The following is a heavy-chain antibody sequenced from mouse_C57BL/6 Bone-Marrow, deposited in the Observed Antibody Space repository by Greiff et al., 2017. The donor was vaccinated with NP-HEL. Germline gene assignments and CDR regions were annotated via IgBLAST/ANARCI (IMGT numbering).Heavy chain of an antibody. CDR2: ISYDGSN. CDR3: ARGTRFAY. CDR1: GYSITSGYY. J-gene: IGHJ3*01. V-gene: IGHV3-6*01. Sequence: DVKLKESGPGLVKPSQSLSLTCSVTGYSITSGYYWNWIRQFPGNKLEWMGYISYDGSNNYNPSLKNRISITRDTSKNQFFLKLISVTTVDTATYYCARGTRFAYWGQGTLVTFSA. D-gene: IGHD3-3*01.